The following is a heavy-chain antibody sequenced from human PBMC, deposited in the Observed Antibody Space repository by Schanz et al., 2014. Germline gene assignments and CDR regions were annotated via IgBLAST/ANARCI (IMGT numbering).Heavy chain of an antibody. CDR2: FIPILDVG. Sequence: QVHLVQSGAEVKKPGSSVKVSCKASGGTFSSDTFSWVRQARGQGLEWVGRFIPILDVGNYAQQFQGRVTITADKSTSTASMELSSLRSDDTAVYYCARVQDDILTGSEYYYGMDVWGQGTTVTVSS. CDR1: GGTFSSDT. CDR3: ARVQDDILTGSEYYYGMDV. D-gene: IGHD3-9*01. J-gene: IGHJ6*02. V-gene: IGHV1-69*02.